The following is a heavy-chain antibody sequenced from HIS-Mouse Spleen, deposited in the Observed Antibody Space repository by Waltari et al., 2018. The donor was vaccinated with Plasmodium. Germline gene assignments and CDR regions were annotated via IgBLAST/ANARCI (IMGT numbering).Heavy chain of an antibody. CDR3: AKDPDIVVVPAAVNAFDI. Sequence: EVQLLESGGGLAQPGGSLRLSCAASGFTFSSYAMSWVRQAPGKGLEWVSAISGSGGSTYYADSVKGRFTISRDNSKNTLYLQMNSLRAEDTAVYYCAKDPDIVVVPAAVNAFDIWGQGTMVTVSS. J-gene: IGHJ3*02. CDR2: ISGSGGST. CDR1: GFTFSSYA. V-gene: IGHV3-23*01. D-gene: IGHD2-2*01.